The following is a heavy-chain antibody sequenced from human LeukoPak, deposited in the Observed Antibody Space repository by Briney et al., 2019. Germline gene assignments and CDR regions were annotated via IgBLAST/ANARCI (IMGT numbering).Heavy chain of an antibody. V-gene: IGHV5-51*01. CDR3: ASTIAVAGREFDY. D-gene: IGHD6-19*01. J-gene: IGHJ4*02. CDR2: IYPGDSDT. Sequence: GESLQISCKGSGYSFTSYWIGWVRQMPGKGLEWMGIIYPGDSDTRYSPSFQGQVTISADKSISTAYLQWSSLKASDTAMYYCASTIAVAGREFDYWGQGTLVTVSS. CDR1: GYSFTSYW.